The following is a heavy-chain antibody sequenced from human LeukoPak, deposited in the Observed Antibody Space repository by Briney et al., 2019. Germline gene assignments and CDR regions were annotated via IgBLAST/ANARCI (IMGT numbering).Heavy chain of an antibody. V-gene: IGHV3-30*02. CDR1: GFTFSSYA. CDR3: AKPRDGYNSFDY. Sequence: GGSLRLSCAASGFTFSSYAMHWVRQAPGKGLEWVAFIRYDGSNKYYADSVKGRFTISRDNSKNTLYLQMNSLRAEDTAVYYCAKPRDGYNSFDYWGQGTLVTVSS. J-gene: IGHJ4*02. CDR2: IRYDGSNK. D-gene: IGHD5-24*01.